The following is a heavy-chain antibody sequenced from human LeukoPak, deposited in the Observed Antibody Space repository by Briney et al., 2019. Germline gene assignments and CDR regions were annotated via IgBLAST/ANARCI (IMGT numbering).Heavy chain of an antibody. CDR3: ARGATYYSGSSSYYHSF. V-gene: IGHV3-30*04. CDR2: ISYDGSNK. Sequence: GRSLRLSCAASGFTFTSYAMHWVRQAPGKGLEWVAAISYDGSNKNYADSVKGRFTISRDNSKNTLFLEMNSPRAEDTAVYYCARGATYYSGSSSYYHSFWGQGTLVTVSS. D-gene: IGHD3-10*01. CDR1: GFTFTSYA. J-gene: IGHJ4*02.